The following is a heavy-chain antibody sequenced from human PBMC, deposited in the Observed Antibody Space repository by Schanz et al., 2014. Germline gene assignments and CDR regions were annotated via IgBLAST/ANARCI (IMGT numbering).Heavy chain of an antibody. CDR3: ARGGGPEDVFDI. V-gene: IGHV1-46*01. Sequence: QVQLVQSGAELRKPGTSVKVSCKTSGYTFISYFIHWVRQAPGQGLEWMGIINPTGGSTSYAQRFQDRVRITADKSTSTAYMELSSLRSDDTAVYYCARGGGPEDVFDIWGQGTILTVSS. J-gene: IGHJ3*02. CDR1: GYTFISYF. CDR2: INPTGGST. D-gene: IGHD5-12*01.